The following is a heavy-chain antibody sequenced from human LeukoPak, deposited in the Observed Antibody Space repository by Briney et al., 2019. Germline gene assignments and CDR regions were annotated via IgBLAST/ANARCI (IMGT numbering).Heavy chain of an antibody. J-gene: IGHJ3*01. Sequence: GGSLRLSCAASGFNFSSYAMIWVRQAPGKGLEWVSVISGSGSSTDYADSVKGRFTISRDNSKNALYLQMNSLRVEDTAVYYCAKDPPRSRAIVDAFDVWGQGTMVTVSS. CDR3: AKDPPRSRAIVDAFDV. CDR2: ISGSGSST. CDR1: GFNFSSYA. D-gene: IGHD3-22*01. V-gene: IGHV3-23*01.